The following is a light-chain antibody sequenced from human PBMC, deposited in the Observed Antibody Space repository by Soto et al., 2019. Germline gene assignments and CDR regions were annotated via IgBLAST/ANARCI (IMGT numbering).Light chain of an antibody. CDR2: GAS. CDR3: QQYNNGPPWT. Sequence: EIVLTQSPATLCLSPWERATLSCRASQSVSRNLAWYQQKPGQAPRLLIYGASSRATGIPARFSGSGSETEFTLTISSLQSEDSAVYYCQQYNNGPPWTFGQGTKVDIK. V-gene: IGKV3D-15*01. J-gene: IGKJ1*01. CDR1: QSVSRN.